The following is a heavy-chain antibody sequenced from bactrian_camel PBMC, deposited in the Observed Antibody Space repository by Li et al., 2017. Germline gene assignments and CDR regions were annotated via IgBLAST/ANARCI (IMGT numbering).Heavy chain of an antibody. CDR3: ATAEYGGSRSQFAY. Sequence: VQLVESGGGSVQAGGSLRLSCAASGYMRYYMGWVRQAPGKGLEWVSDIDRSGSNTYYADSVKGRFTISRDTAKSTVYLQMNSLKSEDTALYYCATAEYGGSRSQFAYWGQGTQVTVS. V-gene: IGHV3-2*01. CDR1: GYMRYY. CDR2: IDRSGSNT. J-gene: IGHJ6*01. D-gene: IGHD6*01.